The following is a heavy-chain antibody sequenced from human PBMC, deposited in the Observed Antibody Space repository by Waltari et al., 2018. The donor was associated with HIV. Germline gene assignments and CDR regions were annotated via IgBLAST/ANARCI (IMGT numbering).Heavy chain of an antibody. D-gene: IGHD6-13*01. V-gene: IGHV3-33*01. CDR1: GFTLSSYG. CDR3: ARKYSSSWGAPFDY. CDR2: IWYDGSKK. J-gene: IGHJ4*02. Sequence: QVQLVESGGGVVQPGRSLRLSCATSGFTLSSYGMHWVRQAPGKGLEWVTFIWYDGSKKYYADSGKGRFTISRDNSKNTLYLQMNSLRIEDTAVYYCARKYSSSWGAPFDYWGQGTLVTVSS.